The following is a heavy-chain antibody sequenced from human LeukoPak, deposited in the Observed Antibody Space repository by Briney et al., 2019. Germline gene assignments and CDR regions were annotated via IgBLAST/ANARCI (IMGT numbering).Heavy chain of an antibody. J-gene: IGHJ4*02. Sequence: GGSLRLSCAASGFTFSSYWMSWVRQAPGKGLEWVANIKQDGSEKYYVDSVKGRFTISRDNAKNSLYLQMNSLRAEDTAVYYCARVGDYYDSSGYWVYWGQGTLVTVSS. D-gene: IGHD3-22*01. V-gene: IGHV3-7*01. CDR1: GFTFSSYW. CDR3: ARVGDYYDSSGYWVY. CDR2: IKQDGSEK.